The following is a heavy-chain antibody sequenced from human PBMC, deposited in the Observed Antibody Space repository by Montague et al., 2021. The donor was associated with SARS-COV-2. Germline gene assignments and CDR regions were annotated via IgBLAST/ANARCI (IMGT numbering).Heavy chain of an antibody. CDR3: AKDREYQLPYYYYYMDV. CDR1: GFTFSSYG. Sequence: SLRLSCAASGFTFSSYGMNWVRQAPGKGLEWVAVIWYDGSNKYYADSVKGRFTISRDNSENTLYLQMNSLRAEDTAVYYCAKDREYQLPYYYYYMDVWGKGTTVTVSS. CDR2: IWYDGSNK. V-gene: IGHV3-33*03. J-gene: IGHJ6*03. D-gene: IGHD2-2*01.